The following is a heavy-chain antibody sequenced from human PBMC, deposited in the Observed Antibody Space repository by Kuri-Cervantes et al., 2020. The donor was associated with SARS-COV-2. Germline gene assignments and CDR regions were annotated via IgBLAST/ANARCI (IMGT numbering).Heavy chain of an antibody. CDR3: ARIQATTVIADY. J-gene: IGHJ4*02. CDR1: ETTFPNYD. D-gene: IGHD4-11*01. Sequence: ASVKVSCKAPETTFPNYDISCVRQATGQGLEWMGMVKTNSGNTLYAQIFQGRVTIAKDTSKNQVVLTMTNMDPVDTATYYCARIQATTVIADYWGQGTLVTVSS. CDR2: VKTNSGNT. V-gene: IGHV1-8*01.